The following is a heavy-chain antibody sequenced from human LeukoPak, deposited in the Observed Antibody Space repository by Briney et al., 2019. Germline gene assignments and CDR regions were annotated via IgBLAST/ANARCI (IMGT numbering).Heavy chain of an antibody. Sequence: PGESLKISCKGSGYSFTSYWIGWVRQMPGKGLEWMGIIYPSDSDTRYSPSFQGQVTISADKSISTAYLQWSSLKASDTAMYYCARLSYCGGDCFNPPGDYWGQGTLVTVSS. CDR2: IYPSDSDT. D-gene: IGHD2-21*01. V-gene: IGHV5-51*01. J-gene: IGHJ4*02. CDR1: GYSFTSYW. CDR3: ARLSYCGGDCFNPPGDY.